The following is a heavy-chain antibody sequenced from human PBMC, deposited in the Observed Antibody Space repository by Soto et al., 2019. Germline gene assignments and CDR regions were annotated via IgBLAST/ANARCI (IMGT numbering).Heavy chain of an antibody. J-gene: IGHJ4*02. V-gene: IGHV3-11*06. CDR2: ISSSSSYT. CDR1: GFTFSDYY. CDR3: ARESRSVERYYGSGSYYGY. D-gene: IGHD3-10*01. Sequence: PGGSLRLSCAASGFTFSDYYMSWIRQAPGKGLEWVSYISSSSSYTNYADSVKGRFTISRDNAKNSLYLQMNSLRAEDTAVYYCARESRSVERYYGSGSYYGYWGQGTLVTVSS.